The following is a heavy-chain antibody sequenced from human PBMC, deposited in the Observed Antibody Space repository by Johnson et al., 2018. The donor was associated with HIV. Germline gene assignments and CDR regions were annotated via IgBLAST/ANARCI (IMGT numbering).Heavy chain of an antibody. Sequence: VQLVESGGGLVQPGGSLRLSCAASGFTFRRFWMSWVRQAPGKGLEWVANIKQDGSEKHYVDSAKGRFTFSRDNSKNTLYLQMNSLRAEDTALYYCARDREVVTAIHDAFDIWGQGTMVTVSS. V-gene: IGHV3-7*03. CDR2: IKQDGSEK. J-gene: IGHJ3*02. CDR1: GFTFRRFW. D-gene: IGHD2-21*02. CDR3: ARDREVVTAIHDAFDI.